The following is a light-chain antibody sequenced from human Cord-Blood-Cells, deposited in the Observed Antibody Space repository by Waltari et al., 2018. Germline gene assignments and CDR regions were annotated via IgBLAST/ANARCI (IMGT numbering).Light chain of an antibody. CDR3: QQANRFPIS. J-gene: IGKJ5*01. CDR1: KGIRSW. CDR2: AAS. V-gene: IGKV1-12*01. Sequence: IQLTPSPSSVSASVVDRVTITCRASKGIRSWLGWDQQKPGKAPKHLIYAASSLQSGGPSRFSGSRAGTDFTLTISSLQPEDFATYYCQQANRFPISVGQGTRRESK.